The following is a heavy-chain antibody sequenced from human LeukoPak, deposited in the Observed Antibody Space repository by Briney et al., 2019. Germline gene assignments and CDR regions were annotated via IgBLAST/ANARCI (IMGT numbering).Heavy chain of an antibody. V-gene: IGHV3-33*01. J-gene: IGHJ4*02. CDR3: AREVTYSSSRSHFDY. Sequence: GGSLRLSCAASGFTFSSYGMHWVRQAPGKGLEWVAVIWYDGSNKYYADSVKGRFTISRDNSKNTLYLQMNSLRAEDTAVYYCAREVTYSSSRSHFDYWGQGTLVTVSS. CDR1: GFTFSSYG. CDR2: IWYDGSNK. D-gene: IGHD6-13*01.